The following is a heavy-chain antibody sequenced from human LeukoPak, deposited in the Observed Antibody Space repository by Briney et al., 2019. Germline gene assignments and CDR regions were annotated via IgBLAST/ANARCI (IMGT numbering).Heavy chain of an antibody. CDR2: IYTSGST. J-gene: IGHJ4*02. V-gene: IGHV4-61*02. CDR1: GGSISSGSYY. CDR3: ARSPNPSSGWYLYLFDY. Sequence: SQTLSLTCTVSGGSISSGSYYWSWIRQPAGKGLEWIGRIYTSGSTNYNPSLKSRVTISVDTSKNQFSLKLSSVTAADTAVYYCARSPNPSSGWYLYLFDYWGQGTLVTVSS. D-gene: IGHD6-19*01.